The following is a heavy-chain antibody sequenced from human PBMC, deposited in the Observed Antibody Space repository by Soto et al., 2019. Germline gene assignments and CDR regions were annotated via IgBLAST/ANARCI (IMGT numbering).Heavy chain of an antibody. CDR2: IYYSGST. J-gene: IGHJ4*02. V-gene: IGHV4-30-4*01. D-gene: IGHD3-22*01. CDR3: ARDSHYDSSGYYYAHFDY. Sequence: QVQLQESGPGLVKPSQTLSLTCTVSGGSISSGDYYWSWIRQPPGKGLEWIGYIYYSGSTYYNPSLKSRVTISVDTSKNQFSLKLSSVTAADTAVYDCARDSHYDSSGYYYAHFDYWGQGTLVTVSS. CDR1: GGSISSGDYY.